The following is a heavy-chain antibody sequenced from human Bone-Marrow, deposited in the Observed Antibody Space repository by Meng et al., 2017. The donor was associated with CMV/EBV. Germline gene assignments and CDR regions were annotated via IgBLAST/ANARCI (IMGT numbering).Heavy chain of an antibody. J-gene: IGHJ5*02. D-gene: IGHD2-2*01. CDR3: ARGIVVVPAIGIGWFDP. CDR2: IYHSGST. CDR1: GGSISSSNW. Sequence: GSLRLSCAVSGGSISSSNWWSWVRQPPGKGLEWIGEIYHSGSTNYNSSLKSRVTISVDKSKNQFSLKLSSVTAADTAVYYCARGIVVVPAIGIGWFDPWGEGTLVTVSS. V-gene: IGHV4-4*02.